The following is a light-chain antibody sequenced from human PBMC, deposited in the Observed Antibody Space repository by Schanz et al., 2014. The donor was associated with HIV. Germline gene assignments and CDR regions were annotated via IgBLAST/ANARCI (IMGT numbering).Light chain of an antibody. Sequence: QSALTQPASVSGAPGQSITISCTGTSSDVGGYNHTSWYQQHPGKAPKLMIYEVHKRPSGVPDRFSGSKSGNTASLTVSGLQAEDEADYYCSSYAGSNKFGVFGGGTKVTVL. J-gene: IGLJ3*02. CDR2: EVH. V-gene: IGLV2-8*01. CDR1: SSDVGGYNH. CDR3: SSYAGSNKFGV.